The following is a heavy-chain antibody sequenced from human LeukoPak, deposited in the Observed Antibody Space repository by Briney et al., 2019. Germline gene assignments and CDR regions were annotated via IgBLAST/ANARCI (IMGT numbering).Heavy chain of an antibody. CDR1: GYTLTGYY. J-gene: IGHJ4*02. CDR3: ARDARDSSSSYTNFDY. V-gene: IGHV1-2*02. CDR2: INPNSGGT. D-gene: IGHD6-6*01. Sequence: ASVKVSCKASGYTLTGYYMHRVRQAPGPGLEWMGWINPNSGGTNYAQKFQGRVTMTRDTSISTAYMELSRLRSDDTAVYYCARDARDSSSSYTNFDYWGQGTLVTVSS.